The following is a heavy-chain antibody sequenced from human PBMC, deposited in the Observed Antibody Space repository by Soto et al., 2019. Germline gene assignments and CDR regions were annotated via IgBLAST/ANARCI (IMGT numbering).Heavy chain of an antibody. Sequence: EVQLVESGGGLVQPGGSLRLSCAASGFTVSSKYMTWVRQAPWKGLEWVSLIPSGGTTYNADSVKGSFTISRDTSENTLHLQMDSLRVEDTAVYYWARDDGRSDGGRGYGIPLDVGGKGTTVTVSS. CDR1: GFTVSSKY. J-gene: IGHJ6*04. D-gene: IGHD2-15*01. V-gene: IGHV3-66*01. CDR2: IPSGGTT. CDR3: ARDDGRSDGGRGYGIPLDV.